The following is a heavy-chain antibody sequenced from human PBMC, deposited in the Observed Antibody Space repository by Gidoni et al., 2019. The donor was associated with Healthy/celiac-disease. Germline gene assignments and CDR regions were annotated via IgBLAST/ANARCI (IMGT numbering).Heavy chain of an antibody. Sequence: EVQLLESGGGLVQPGGSLRLSCAASGFTFSSYAMSWVRQAPGKGLEWVSAISGSGCSTYYADSVKGRFTISRDNSKNTLYLQMNSLRAEDTAVYYCARGGENVVVTASSDYWGQGTLVTVSS. V-gene: IGHV3-23*01. J-gene: IGHJ4*02. D-gene: IGHD2-21*02. CDR2: ISGSGCST. CDR1: GFTFSSYA. CDR3: ARGGENVVVTASSDY.